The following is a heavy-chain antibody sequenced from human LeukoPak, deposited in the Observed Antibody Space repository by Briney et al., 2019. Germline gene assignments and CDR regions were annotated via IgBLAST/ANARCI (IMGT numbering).Heavy chain of an antibody. J-gene: IGHJ1*01. CDR2: IYYSGST. CDR3: ARRGGYCSGGSCYSEYFQH. D-gene: IGHD2-15*01. CDR1: GGSISSSSYY. V-gene: IGHV4-39*01. Sequence: PSETLSLTCTVSGGSISSSSYYWGWIRQPPGKGLEWIGSIYYSGSTYYNPSLKSRVTISVDTSKNQFSLKLSSVTAADTAVYYCARRGGYCSGGSCYSEYFQHWGQGTLVTVSS.